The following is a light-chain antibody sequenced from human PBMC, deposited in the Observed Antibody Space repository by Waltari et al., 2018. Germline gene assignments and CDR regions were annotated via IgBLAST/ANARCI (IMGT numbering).Light chain of an antibody. Sequence: QSALPQPASVSGSPGQSITISCTGSSSDVGGDASVSWYEAHPGQAPKVIIYDVNKRPSGVSDRFSGSKSGNTASLTISGLQAEDEATFYCSSQSTKNGVIFGGGTKVTVL. J-gene: IGLJ2*01. V-gene: IGLV2-14*03. CDR2: DVN. CDR1: SSDVGGDAS. CDR3: SSQSTKNGVI.